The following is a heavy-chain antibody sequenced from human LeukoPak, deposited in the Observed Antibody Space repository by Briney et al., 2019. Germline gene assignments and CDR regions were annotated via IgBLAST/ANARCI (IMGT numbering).Heavy chain of an antibody. D-gene: IGHD6-19*01. V-gene: IGHV3-23*01. CDR3: AKDGASSGWSNWFDP. J-gene: IGHJ5*02. CDR2: ISGSGGST. CDR1: GFTFSSYG. Sequence: GGSLRLSCAASGFTFSSYGMSWVRQAPGKGLEWVSAISGSGGSTYYADSVKGRFTISRDNSKNTLYLQMNSLRAEDTAVYYCAKDGASSGWSNWFDPWGQGTLVTVSS.